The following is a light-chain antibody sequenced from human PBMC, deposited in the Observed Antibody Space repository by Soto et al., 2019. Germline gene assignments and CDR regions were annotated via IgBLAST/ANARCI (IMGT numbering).Light chain of an antibody. CDR3: QQYNSYSWT. J-gene: IGKJ1*01. Sequence: DIQMTQSPSTLSASVGDTVTITCRASQSFSNWLAWYQQKPGKAPKFLIYKASNLESGVPSRFSGSGSGKQFTLTISTLQPDVFATYYCQQYNSYSWTFGQGTKVDIK. CDR2: KAS. CDR1: QSFSNW. V-gene: IGKV1-5*03.